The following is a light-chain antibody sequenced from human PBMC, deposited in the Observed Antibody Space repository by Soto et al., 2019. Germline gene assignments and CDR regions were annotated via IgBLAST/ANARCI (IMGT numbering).Light chain of an antibody. Sequence: SVLTQPASVSGSPGQSITISCAGTSSDVGRYTYVSWYQQHPGGAPKLIIYDVYNRPSGVSTRFSGSKSGNTASLTISGLQAEDEADYYCTSYTSTSTPYVFGGGTKVTVL. J-gene: IGLJ1*01. CDR2: DVY. CDR1: SSDVGRYTY. V-gene: IGLV2-14*01. CDR3: TSYTSTSTPYV.